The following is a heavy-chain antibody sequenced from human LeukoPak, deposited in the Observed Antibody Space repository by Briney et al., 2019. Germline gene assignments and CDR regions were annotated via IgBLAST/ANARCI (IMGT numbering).Heavy chain of an antibody. V-gene: IGHV4-34*01. CDR2: INHSGST. D-gene: IGHD5-12*01. CDR1: GGSFSGYY. Sequence: SETLSLTCAVYGGSFSGYYWSWIRQPPGKGLEWIGEINHSGSTNYNPSLKSRVTISVDTPKNQFSLKLSSVTAADTAVYYCARGRKWLKFDYWGQGTLVTVSS. J-gene: IGHJ4*02. CDR3: ARGRKWLKFDY.